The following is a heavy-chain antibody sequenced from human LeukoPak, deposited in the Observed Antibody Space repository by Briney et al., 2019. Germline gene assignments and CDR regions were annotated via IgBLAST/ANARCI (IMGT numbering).Heavy chain of an antibody. V-gene: IGHV1-2*02. CDR2: INPNSGGT. Sequence: ASVKVSCKASGYTFTGYYMHWVRQAPGQGLEWMGWINPNSGGTNYAQKFQGRVTMTRDTSISTAYLQWSSLKASDTAMYYCARQPQVWYGDYMDYWGQGTLVTVSS. CDR3: ARQPQVWYGDYMDY. D-gene: IGHD4-17*01. J-gene: IGHJ4*02. CDR1: GYTFTGYY.